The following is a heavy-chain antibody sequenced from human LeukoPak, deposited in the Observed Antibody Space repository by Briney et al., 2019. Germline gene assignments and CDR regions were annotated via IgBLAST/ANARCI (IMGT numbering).Heavy chain of an antibody. CDR3: AKDQRSSGWRGFDY. Sequence: GGSLRLSCAASGFTFSSYAMSWVRQAPGKGLEWVSAISGSGGSTCYADSVKGRFTISRDNSKNTLYLQMNSLRAEDTAVYYCAKDQRSSGWRGFDYWGQGTLVTVSS. V-gene: IGHV3-23*01. D-gene: IGHD6-19*01. CDR1: GFTFSSYA. CDR2: ISGSGGST. J-gene: IGHJ4*02.